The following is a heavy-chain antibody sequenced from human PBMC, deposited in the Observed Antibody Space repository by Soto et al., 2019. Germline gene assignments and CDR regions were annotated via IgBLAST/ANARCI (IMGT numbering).Heavy chain of an antibody. D-gene: IGHD5-12*01. CDR2: IYYSGST. CDR1: GGSISSSSYY. J-gene: IGHJ5*02. Sequence: SETLSLTCTVSGGSISSSSYYWGWIRQPPGKGLEWIGSIYYSGSTYYNPSLKSRVTISVDTSKNQFSLKLSSVTAADTAVYYCARGGWLRFDPWGQGTLVTVSS. V-gene: IGHV4-39*01. CDR3: ARGGWLRFDP.